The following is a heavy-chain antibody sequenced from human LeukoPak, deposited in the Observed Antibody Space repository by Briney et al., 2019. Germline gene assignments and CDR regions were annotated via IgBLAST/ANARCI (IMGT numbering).Heavy chain of an antibody. CDR2: ISWNSGSI. Sequence: TGGSLRLSCAASGFTFDDYAMHWVRHAPGKGLEWVSGISWNSGSIGYADSVKGRLTISRDNAKNSLYLQMNSLRAEDMALYYCAKDDGLLPLGNFDYWGQGTLVTVSS. V-gene: IGHV3-9*03. D-gene: IGHD2-15*01. J-gene: IGHJ4*02. CDR3: AKDDGLLPLGNFDY. CDR1: GFTFDDYA.